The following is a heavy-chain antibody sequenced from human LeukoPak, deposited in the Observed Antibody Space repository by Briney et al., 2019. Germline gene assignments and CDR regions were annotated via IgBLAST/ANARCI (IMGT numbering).Heavy chain of an antibody. CDR2: ITNSGST. CDR3: ARAPTTVVTPSYFDY. CDR1: GGSISSGGYY. V-gene: IGHV4-31*03. J-gene: IGHJ4*02. Sequence: SETLSLTCTVSGGSISSGGYYWSWIRQHPGKGLEWLGYITNSGSTYYNPSLKSRVTISVDTSKNQFSLKLNSVSAADTAVYYCARAPTTVVTPSYFDYWGQGALVTVSS. D-gene: IGHD4-23*01.